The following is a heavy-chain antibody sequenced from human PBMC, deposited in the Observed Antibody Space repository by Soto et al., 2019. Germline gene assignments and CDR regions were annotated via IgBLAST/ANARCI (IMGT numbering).Heavy chain of an antibody. CDR2: IYYSGST. J-gene: IGHJ6*02. CDR3: ARDAVAGTHYYYGMDV. D-gene: IGHD6-19*01. V-gene: IGHV4-59*01. CDR1: GGSISSYY. Sequence: LSLTCTVSGGSISSYYWSWIRQPPGKGLEWIGYIYYSGSTNYNPSLKSRVTISVDTSKNQFSLKLSSVTAADTAVYYCARDAVAGTHYYYGMDVWGQGTTVTVSS.